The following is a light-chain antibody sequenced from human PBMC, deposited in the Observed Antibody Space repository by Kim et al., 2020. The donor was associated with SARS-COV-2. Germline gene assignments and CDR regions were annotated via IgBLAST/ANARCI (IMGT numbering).Light chain of an antibody. CDR2: AAS. V-gene: IGKV1-39*01. CDR1: QSISSY. J-gene: IGKJ2*01. CDR3: QQSYSTPYT. Sequence: DIQMTQSPSSLSASVGDRVTITCRASQSISSYLNWYQQKPGKAPKLLIYAASSLQSGVPSWFSGSGSGTDFTLTISSLQPEDFATYYCQQSYSTPYTFGQGTKLEI.